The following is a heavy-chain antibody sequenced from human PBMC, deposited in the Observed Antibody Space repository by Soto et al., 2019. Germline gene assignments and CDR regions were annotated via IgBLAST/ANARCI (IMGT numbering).Heavy chain of an antibody. CDR3: ASGQQLVRNY. CDR1: GGSISSGGYS. CDR2: IYHSGST. V-gene: IGHV4-30-2*01. Sequence: QLQLQESGSGLVKPSQTLSLTCAVSGGSISSGGYSWSWIRQPPGKGLEGIGYIYHSGSTYDNPSLERRVTTTVDRSKNEYSLKLSSVTAADTAVYYCASGQQLVRNYWGQGTLVTVSS. J-gene: IGHJ4*02. D-gene: IGHD6-13*01.